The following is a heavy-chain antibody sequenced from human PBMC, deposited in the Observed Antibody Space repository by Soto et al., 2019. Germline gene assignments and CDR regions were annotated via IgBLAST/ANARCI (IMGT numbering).Heavy chain of an antibody. Sequence: ASVKVSCKASGYTFTGYYMHWVRQAPGQGLEWMGWINPNSGGTNYAQKFQGRVTMTRDTSISTAYMELSRLRSDDTAVYYCARGRRGVVVVQAATQGMDVWGQGTTVTVSS. J-gene: IGHJ6*02. CDR3: ARGRRGVVVVQAATQGMDV. CDR1: GYTFTGYY. D-gene: IGHD2-2*01. CDR2: INPNSGGT. V-gene: IGHV1-2*02.